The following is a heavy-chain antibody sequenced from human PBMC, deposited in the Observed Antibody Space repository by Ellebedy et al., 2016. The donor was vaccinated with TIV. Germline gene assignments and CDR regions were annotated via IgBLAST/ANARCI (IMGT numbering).Heavy chain of an antibody. V-gene: IGHV4-34*01. Sequence: SETLSFTXAVYGESFSGHYWSWIRQSSGKGLEWIGEISHTGSPNYNPSFKSRVVMSVDTSKNQFSLKLTSVTAADTAAYYCARRTSGGIDYWGQGMLVTVSS. J-gene: IGHJ4*02. CDR3: ARRTSGGIDY. D-gene: IGHD3/OR15-3a*01. CDR1: GESFSGHY. CDR2: ISHTGSP.